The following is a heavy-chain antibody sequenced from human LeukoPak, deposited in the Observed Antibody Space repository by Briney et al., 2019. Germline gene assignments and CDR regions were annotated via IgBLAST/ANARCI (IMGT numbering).Heavy chain of an antibody. CDR2: IYYSGST. Sequence: SETLSLTCTVSGGSISSSSYYWGWIRQPPGKGLEWTGSIYYSGSTYYNPSLKSRVTISVDTSKNQFSLKLGSVTAADTAVYYCARARPEEYCSSTSCYTNYYYMDVWGKGTTVTVSS. J-gene: IGHJ6*03. V-gene: IGHV4-39*01. CDR3: ARARPEEYCSSTSCYTNYYYMDV. CDR1: GGSISSSSYY. D-gene: IGHD2-2*02.